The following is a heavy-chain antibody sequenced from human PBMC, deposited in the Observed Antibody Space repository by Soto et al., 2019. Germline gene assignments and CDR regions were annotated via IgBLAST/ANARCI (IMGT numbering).Heavy chain of an antibody. Sequence: QVQLVESGGGVVQPGRSLRLSCEASGFTFRDYAMHWVRQAPGKGLEWVAAIPSDGSAQHYADSVKGRFSISRDNSKNTLSLQMNSLRVEDTAVYYCARDRGGYGPPDVWGQGTTVTVSS. CDR2: IPSDGSAQ. J-gene: IGHJ6*02. D-gene: IGHD3-10*01. CDR1: GFTFRDYA. CDR3: ARDRGGYGPPDV. V-gene: IGHV3-30-3*01.